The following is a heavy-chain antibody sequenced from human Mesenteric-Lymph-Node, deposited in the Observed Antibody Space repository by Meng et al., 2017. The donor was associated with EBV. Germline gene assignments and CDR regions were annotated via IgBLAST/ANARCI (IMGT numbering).Heavy chain of an antibody. J-gene: IGHJ4*02. D-gene: IGHD3-10*01. CDR2: IYHSGST. V-gene: IGHV4-30-2*01. CDR1: GGSISSGGYS. CDR3: ARVAGSNYGSGSYYFDY. Sequence: QRQWQESGSGLVKPSQTLSLTCAVSGGSISSGGYSWSWIRQPPGKGLEWIGYIYHSGSTYYNPSLKSRVTISVDRSKNQFSLKLSSVTAADTAVYYCARVAGSNYGSGSYYFDYWGQGTLVTVSS.